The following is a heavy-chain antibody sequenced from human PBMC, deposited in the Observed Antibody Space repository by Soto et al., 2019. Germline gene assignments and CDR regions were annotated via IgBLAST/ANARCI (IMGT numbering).Heavy chain of an antibody. Sequence: SVKVSCKASGGTFSSYAISWVRQAPGQGLEWMGGIIPIFGTANYAQKFQGRVTITADESTSTAYMELSSLRSEDTAVYYCARERGHYYGSGSYYNALTYYFDYWGQGTLVTVSS. CDR2: IIPIFGTA. CDR1: GGTFSSYA. J-gene: IGHJ4*02. V-gene: IGHV1-69*13. CDR3: ARERGHYYGSGSYYNALTYYFDY. D-gene: IGHD3-10*01.